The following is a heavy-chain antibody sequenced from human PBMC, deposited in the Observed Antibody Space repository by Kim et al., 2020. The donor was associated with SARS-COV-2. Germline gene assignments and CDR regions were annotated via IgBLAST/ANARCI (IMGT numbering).Heavy chain of an antibody. CDR1: GFTFSSYA. CDR3: AKLPTAYYDSSGYYYYFDS. CDR2: ISGSGGST. D-gene: IGHD3-22*01. V-gene: IGHV3-23*01. J-gene: IGHJ4*02. Sequence: GGSLRLSCAASGFTFSSYAMSWVRQAPGKGLEWVSAISGSGGSTYYADSVKGRFTISRDNSKNTLYLQMNSLRAEDTAVYYCAKLPTAYYDSSGYYYYFDSWGQGTLVTVSS.